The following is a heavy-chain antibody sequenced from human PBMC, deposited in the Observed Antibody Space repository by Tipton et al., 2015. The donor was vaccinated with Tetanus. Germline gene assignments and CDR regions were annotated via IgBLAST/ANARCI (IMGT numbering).Heavy chain of an antibody. D-gene: IGHD5-24*01. Sequence: TLSLTCAVYYDSFYSYYWSWIRQPPGKGLEWIGEISHSENTNYNPSLQGRVTISMNTANNRIYLNLTSVTAADTAVYYCARWRDGFNRALDSWGQGIMVTVSS. CDR2: ISHSENT. CDR1: YDSFYSYY. CDR3: ARWRDGFNRALDS. J-gene: IGHJ4*02. V-gene: IGHV4-34*01.